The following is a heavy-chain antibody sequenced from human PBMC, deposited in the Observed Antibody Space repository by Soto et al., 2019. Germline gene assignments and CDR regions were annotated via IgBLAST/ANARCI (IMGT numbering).Heavy chain of an antibody. CDR2: IYSGGST. D-gene: IGHD4-17*01. V-gene: IGHV3-53*01. Sequence: PGGSLRLSCAASGFTVTTNYMSWVRQAPGKGLEWVSVIYSGGSTYYEDSVKGRFTISRDNSKNKLHLHMNSLRAEDTAVYYCAVYGYGLWAAAYWGQGNLVTVSS. CDR3: AVYGYGLWAAAY. CDR1: GFTVTTNY. J-gene: IGHJ4*02.